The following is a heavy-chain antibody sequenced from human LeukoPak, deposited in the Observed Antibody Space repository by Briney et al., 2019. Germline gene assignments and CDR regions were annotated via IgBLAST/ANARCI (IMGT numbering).Heavy chain of an antibody. V-gene: IGHV3-9*01. CDR2: ISWNSGSI. Sequence: PGRSLRPSCAASGFTFDDYAMHWVRHAPGKGLEWVSGISWNSGSIGYADSVKGRFTNSSDNAKNSLYLQMKSLRAEDTALYYCAKDRGYYGSGSYWLDWGQGTLVTVSS. J-gene: IGHJ4*02. CDR3: AKDRGYYGSGSYWLD. CDR1: GFTFDDYA. D-gene: IGHD3-10*01.